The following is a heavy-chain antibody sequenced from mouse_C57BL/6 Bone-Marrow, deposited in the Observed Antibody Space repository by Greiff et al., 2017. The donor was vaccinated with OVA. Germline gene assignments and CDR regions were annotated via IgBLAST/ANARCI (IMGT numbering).Heavy chain of an antibody. Sequence: EVQLQQSGPVLVKPGASVKMSCKASGYTFTDYYMNWVKQSHGKSLEWIGVINPYNGGTSYNQKFKGKATLTVDKSSSTAYMELNSLTSEDSAVYYCAREEIYYYGSSYYWGQGTTLTVSS. D-gene: IGHD1-1*01. J-gene: IGHJ2*01. CDR2: INPYNGGT. V-gene: IGHV1-19*01. CDR1: GYTFTDYY. CDR3: AREEIYYYGSSYY.